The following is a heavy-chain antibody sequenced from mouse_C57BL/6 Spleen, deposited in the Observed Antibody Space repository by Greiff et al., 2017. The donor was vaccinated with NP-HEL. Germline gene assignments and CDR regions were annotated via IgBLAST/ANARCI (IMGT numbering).Heavy chain of an antibody. Sequence: QVHVKQSGAELVKPGASVKLSCKASGYTFTSYWMHWVKQRPGRGLEWIGRIDPNSGGTKYNEKFKSKATLTVDKPSSTAYMQLSSLTSEDSAVYYCARFTTVVEDYFDYWGQGTTLTVSS. CDR2: IDPNSGGT. CDR1: GYTFTSYW. V-gene: IGHV1-72*01. D-gene: IGHD1-1*01. CDR3: ARFTTVVEDYFDY. J-gene: IGHJ2*01.